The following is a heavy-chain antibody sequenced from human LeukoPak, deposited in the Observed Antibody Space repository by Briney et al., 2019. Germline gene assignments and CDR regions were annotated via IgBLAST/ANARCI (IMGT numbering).Heavy chain of an antibody. D-gene: IGHD4-17*01. J-gene: IGHJ4*02. CDR1: GFTFSSYA. Sequence: GGSLRLSCSASGFTFSSYAMHWVRQAPGKGLEYVSAISSNGGSTYYADSVKGRFTISRDNSKNTLYLQMSSLRAEDTAVYYCARIPKTTYFDYWGQGTLVTVSS. CDR2: ISSNGGST. CDR3: ARIPKTTYFDY. V-gene: IGHV3-64D*09.